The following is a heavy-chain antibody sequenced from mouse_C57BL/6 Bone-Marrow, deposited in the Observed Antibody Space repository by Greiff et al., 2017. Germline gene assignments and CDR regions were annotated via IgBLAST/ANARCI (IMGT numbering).Heavy chain of an antibody. CDR1: GYTFTSYW. D-gene: IGHD1-1*01. CDR2: VYPGSGST. V-gene: IGHV1-55*01. CDR3: ARRGAYYYGSGYFWYFDV. J-gene: IGHJ1*03. Sequence: QVQLQQPGAELVKPGASVKMSCKASGYTFTSYWITWVKQRPGQGLEWIGDVYPGSGSTNYNEKFKSKATLTVDTSSSTAYMQLSSLTSEDSAVYYCARRGAYYYGSGYFWYFDVWGTGTTVTVSS.